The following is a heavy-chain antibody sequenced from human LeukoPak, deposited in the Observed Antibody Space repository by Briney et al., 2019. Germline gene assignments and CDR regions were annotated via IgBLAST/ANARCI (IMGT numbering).Heavy chain of an antibody. CDR1: GFTFSSYG. D-gene: IGHD3-10*01. CDR2: ITGSGGTT. Sequence: PGGSLRLSCAASGFTFSSYGMSWVRQAPGKGLEWVSAITGSGGTTYYADSVKGRFTISRDNSKNTLYMQMNSLRAEDTAVYYCARDSLWFGELDYWGQGTLVTVSS. CDR3: ARDSLWFGELDY. J-gene: IGHJ4*02. V-gene: IGHV3-23*01.